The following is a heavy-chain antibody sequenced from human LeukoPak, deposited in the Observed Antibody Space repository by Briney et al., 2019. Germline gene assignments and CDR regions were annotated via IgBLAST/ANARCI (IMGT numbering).Heavy chain of an antibody. CDR2: INPSGGST. J-gene: IGHJ5*02. Sequence: ASVKVSCKASGYTFTSYYMHWVRQAPGQGLEWMGIINPSGGSTSYAQKFQGRVTMTRNTSISTAYMELSSLRSEDTAMYYCMRDTYASSWLWGFDPWGQGTLVTVSS. D-gene: IGHD6-13*01. CDR3: MRDTYASSWLWGFDP. V-gene: IGHV1-46*01. CDR1: GYTFTSYY.